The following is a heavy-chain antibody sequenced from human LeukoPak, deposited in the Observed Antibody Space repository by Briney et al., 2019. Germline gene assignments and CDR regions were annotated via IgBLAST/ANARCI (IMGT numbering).Heavy chain of an antibody. V-gene: IGHV4-59*12. CDR1: GGSISSYY. J-gene: IGHJ1*01. CDR2: IYYSGST. CDR3: ARARSAAKGYFQH. Sequence: SETLSLTCTVSGGSISSYYWSWIRQPPGKGLEWIGYIYYSGSTYYNPSLKSRVTISVDTSKNQFSLKLSSVTAADTAVYYCARARSAAKGYFQHWGQGTLVTVSS. D-gene: IGHD6-13*01.